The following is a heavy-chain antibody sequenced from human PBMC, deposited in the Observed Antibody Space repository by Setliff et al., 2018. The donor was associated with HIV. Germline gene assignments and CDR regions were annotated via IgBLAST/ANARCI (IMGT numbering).Heavy chain of an antibody. CDR3: KADSSGYP. Sequence: PGGSLRLSCAASGFTFSGSTIHWVRQASGKGLEWVGRIGSKANSYATAYAASVKGRFTTSREDSKNTAYLQMNSLKTEDTAVYYCKADSSGYPRGQGTLVTVSS. D-gene: IGHD3-22*01. CDR1: GFTFSGST. J-gene: IGHJ5*02. CDR2: IGSKANSYAT. V-gene: IGHV3-73*01.